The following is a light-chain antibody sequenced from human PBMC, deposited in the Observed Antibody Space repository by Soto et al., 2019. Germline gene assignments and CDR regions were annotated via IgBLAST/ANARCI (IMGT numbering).Light chain of an antibody. J-gene: IGLJ1*01. CDR3: SSFAGSNNFGV. CDR2: EVS. V-gene: IGLV2-8*01. CDR1: RKDIGGYNY. Sequence: SVLTQPPSASGSPGQSVTISCPGTRKDIGGYNYVSWYQQHPGKAPKLMIFEVSKRPSGVPDRFSGSKSGNTASLTVSGLQAEDEADYYCSSFAGSNNFGVFGTGTKVTVL.